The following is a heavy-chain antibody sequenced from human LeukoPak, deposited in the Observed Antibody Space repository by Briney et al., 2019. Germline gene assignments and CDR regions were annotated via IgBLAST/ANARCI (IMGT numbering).Heavy chain of an antibody. CDR3: AKEYCGGGSCYEDYFDS. CDR1: GFTFSNYG. V-gene: IGHV3-30*18. CDR2: ISYDGRSK. D-gene: IGHD2-15*01. J-gene: IGHJ4*02. Sequence: GGSLRLSCAASGFTFSNYGIHWVRKAPGQGMELVAVISYDGRSKHYADSVKGRFTISRDNSQHTLYLQMNSLRTEDTAVYSCAKEYCGGGSCYEDYFDSWGQGTLVTVSS.